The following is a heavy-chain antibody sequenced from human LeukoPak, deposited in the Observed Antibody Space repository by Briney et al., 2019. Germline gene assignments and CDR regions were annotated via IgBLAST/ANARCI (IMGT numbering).Heavy chain of an antibody. CDR3: XXXXXXXXXXXXFDY. Sequence: GGSLRLSCAASGFTFSTSGMSWVRQAPGKGVEWVSSISDSGDYTYYADSVEGRFAISRDNSKNTLYLHMDRLRAEDTAVYYCXXXXXXXXXXXXFDYWGXGAXVTVSS. CDR2: ISDSGDYT. CDR1: GFTFSTSG. V-gene: IGHV3-23*01. J-gene: IGHJ4*02.